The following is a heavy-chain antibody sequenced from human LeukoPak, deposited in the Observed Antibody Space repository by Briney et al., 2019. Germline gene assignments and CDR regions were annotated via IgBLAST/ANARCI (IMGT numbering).Heavy chain of an antibody. D-gene: IGHD2-15*01. Sequence: GGSLRLSCAASGFTFSSYAMSWVRQAPGKGLEWVSAISGSGGSTYYADSVKGRFTISRDNSKNTLFLQMNSLRAEDTAVYYCAKDSDGRNLGLFDNWGQGTLVTVSS. CDR3: AKDSDGRNLGLFDN. V-gene: IGHV3-23*01. J-gene: IGHJ4*02. CDR1: GFTFSSYA. CDR2: ISGSGGST.